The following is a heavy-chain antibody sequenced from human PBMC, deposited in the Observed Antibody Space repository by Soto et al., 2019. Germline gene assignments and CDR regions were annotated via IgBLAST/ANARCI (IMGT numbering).Heavy chain of an antibody. CDR3: ARNRDPSSKTHGMDV. CDR1: GLSFSTHS. J-gene: IGHJ6*02. Sequence: EVQLVESGGGLVKPGGSLRLSCTPSGLSFSTHSMNWVRQAPGKGLEWVSSISSSSYYIYYADSVKGRFTMSRDNAKNTLFLQMNSVRADETTVYYCARNRDPSSKTHGMDVWGQETTVTVSS. V-gene: IGHV3-21*06. CDR2: ISSSSYYI.